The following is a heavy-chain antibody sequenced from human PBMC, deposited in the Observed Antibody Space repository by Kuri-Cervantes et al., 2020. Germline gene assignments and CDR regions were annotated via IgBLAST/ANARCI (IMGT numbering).Heavy chain of an antibody. J-gene: IGHJ3*02. CDR1: GFTFSSYA. V-gene: IGHV3-30-3*02. CDR3: AKSNSWYAFDI. D-gene: IGHD6-13*01. Sequence: GGSLRLSCAASGFTFSSYAMHWVRQAPGKGLEWVAVISYDGSNKYYADSVKGRFTISRDNSKNTLYLQMNSLRAEDTAVYYCAKSNSWYAFDIWGQGTMVTVSS. CDR2: ISYDGSNK.